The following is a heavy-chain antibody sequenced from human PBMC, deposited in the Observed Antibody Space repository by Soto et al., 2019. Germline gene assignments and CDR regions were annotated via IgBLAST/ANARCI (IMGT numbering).Heavy chain of an antibody. CDR3: ARAPRTYCSSTSCYFDY. CDR2: ISSSSSYI. CDR1: GFTFSSYS. D-gene: IGHD2-2*01. Sequence: PGGSLRLSCAASGFTFSSYSMNWVRQAPGKGLEWVSSISSSSSYIYYADSVKGRFTISRDNAKNSLYLQMNSLRAEDTAVYYCARAPRTYCSSTSCYFDYWGQGTLVTVSS. V-gene: IGHV3-21*01. J-gene: IGHJ4*02.